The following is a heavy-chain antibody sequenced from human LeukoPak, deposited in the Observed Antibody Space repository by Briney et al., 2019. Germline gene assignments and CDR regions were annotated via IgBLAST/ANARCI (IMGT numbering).Heavy chain of an antibody. CDR1: GGSISTYH. Sequence: PSETPSLTCTVSGGSISTYHWSWIRQPPGKGLEWIGYIYYSGSTHYNPSLKSRVTISLDTSKSQFSLKLTSVTAADTAVYYCAKARDSNIWYPFDYWGQGTLVTVSS. D-gene: IGHD3-22*01. CDR3: AKARDSNIWYPFDY. CDR2: IYYSGST. V-gene: IGHV4-59*01. J-gene: IGHJ4*02.